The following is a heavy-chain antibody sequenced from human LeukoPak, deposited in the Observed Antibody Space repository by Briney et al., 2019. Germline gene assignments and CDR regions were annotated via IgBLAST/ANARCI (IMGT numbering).Heavy chain of an antibody. Sequence: ETLSLTCTVSGGSISSYYWSWVRQAPGKGLEWVSAISGSGGSTYYADSVKGRFTISRDNSKNTLYLQMNSLRAEDTAVYYCAKDSRTAAAYYWGQGTLVTVSS. CDR2: ISGSGGST. D-gene: IGHD6-13*01. CDR3: AKDSRTAAAYY. V-gene: IGHV3-23*01. CDR1: GGSISSYY. J-gene: IGHJ4*02.